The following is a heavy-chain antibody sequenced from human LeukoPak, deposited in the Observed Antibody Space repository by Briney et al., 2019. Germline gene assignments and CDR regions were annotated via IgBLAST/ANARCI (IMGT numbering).Heavy chain of an antibody. CDR1: GGAITSYY. CDR3: ARGHRTDAFDI. Sequence: KPSETLSLTCTVSGGAITSYYWSWIRQPPGKGLEWIGYLYYTGSPSYNPSLEGRVTISVGASKNQFSLKLRSVTAADTAVFFCARGHRTDAFDIWGQGTRVIVSS. CDR2: LYYTGSP. V-gene: IGHV4-59*01. J-gene: IGHJ3*02.